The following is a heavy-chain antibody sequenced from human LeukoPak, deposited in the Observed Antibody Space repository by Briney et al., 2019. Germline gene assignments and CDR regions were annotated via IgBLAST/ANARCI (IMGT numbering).Heavy chain of an antibody. V-gene: IGHV1-2*02. J-gene: IGHJ6*02. D-gene: IGHD6-25*01. CDR1: GYTFTGYY. Sequence: ASVKVSCKASGYTFTGYYMHWVRQAPGQGLEWMGWINPNSGGTNYAQKFQGRVTMTRDTSVSTAYMELSRLRSDDTAVYYCARERTFSSGSMDVWGQGTTVTVSS. CDR3: ARERTFSSGSMDV. CDR2: INPNSGGT.